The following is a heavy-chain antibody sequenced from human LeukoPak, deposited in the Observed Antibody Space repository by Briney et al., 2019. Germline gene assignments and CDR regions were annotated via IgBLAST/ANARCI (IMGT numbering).Heavy chain of an antibody. D-gene: IGHD1-26*01. J-gene: IGHJ4*02. Sequence: SETLSLTCTVYRGSISSSSYYWGWIRQPPGKGLEWIGSIYYSGSTYYNPSLKSRVTISVDTSKNQFSLKLSSVTAADTAVYYCARRMGFFDYWGQGTLVTVSS. CDR1: RGSISSSSYY. CDR3: ARRMGFFDY. V-gene: IGHV4-39*07. CDR2: IYYSGST.